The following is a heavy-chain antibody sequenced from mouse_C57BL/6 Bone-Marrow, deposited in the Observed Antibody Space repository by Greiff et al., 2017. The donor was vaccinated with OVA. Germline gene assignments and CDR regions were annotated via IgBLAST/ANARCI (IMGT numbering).Heavy chain of an antibody. CDR3: ARDLALDY. CDR1: GFTFSDYY. J-gene: IGHJ2*01. Sequence: EVQVVESEGGLVQPGSSMKLSCTASGFTFSDYYMAWVRQVPEKGLEWVANINYDGSSTYYLDSLKSRFIISRDNAKNILYLQMSSLKSEDTATYYCARDLALDYWGQGTTLTVSS. V-gene: IGHV5-16*01. CDR2: INYDGSST.